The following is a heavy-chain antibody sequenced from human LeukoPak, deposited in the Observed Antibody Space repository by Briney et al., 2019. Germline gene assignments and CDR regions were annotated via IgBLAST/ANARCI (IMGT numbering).Heavy chain of an antibody. CDR3: AKSPHMVSLYFDY. CDR1: GFTFSSYA. Sequence: GGSLRLSCAASGFTFSSYAMSLVRQAPGKGLEWVSAISGSGGSTYYTDSVKGRFTISRDNSKNTLYLQMNSLRAEDTAVYYCAKSPHMVSLYFDYWGQGTLVTVSS. CDR2: ISGSGGST. J-gene: IGHJ4*02. V-gene: IGHV3-23*01. D-gene: IGHD3-10*01.